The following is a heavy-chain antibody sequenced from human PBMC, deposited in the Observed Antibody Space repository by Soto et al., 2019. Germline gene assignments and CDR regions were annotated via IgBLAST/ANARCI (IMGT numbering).Heavy chain of an antibody. Sequence: PSQTLSLTCAISGDSVSSNSAAWNWIRQSPSRGLEWVGRTYYRSKWYNDYAVSVKSRITINPDTSKNQFSLQLNSVTPEDTAVYYCARETEQWLVQTRGWDYYYGMDVWGQGTTVTVSS. V-gene: IGHV6-1*01. CDR1: GDSVSSNSAA. J-gene: IGHJ6*02. CDR3: ARETEQWLVQTRGWDYYYGMDV. CDR2: TYYRSKWYN. D-gene: IGHD6-19*01.